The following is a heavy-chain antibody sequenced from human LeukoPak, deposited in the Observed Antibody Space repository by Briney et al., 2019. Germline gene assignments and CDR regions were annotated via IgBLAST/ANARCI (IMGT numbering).Heavy chain of an antibody. V-gene: IGHV3-9*01. D-gene: IGHD3-22*01. CDR2: ISWNSGSI. CDR3: AKDISSSGFNWFDP. Sequence: GRSLRLSCAASGFTFDDYAMHWVRHAPGKGLEWVSGISWNSGSIGYADSVKGRFTISRDNAKNSLYLQMNSLRAEDTALYYCAKDISSSGFNWFDPWGQGTLVTVSS. J-gene: IGHJ5*02. CDR1: GFTFDDYA.